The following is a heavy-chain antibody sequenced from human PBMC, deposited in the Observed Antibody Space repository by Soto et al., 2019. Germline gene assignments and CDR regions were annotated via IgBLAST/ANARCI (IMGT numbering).Heavy chain of an antibody. Sequence: PGGSMRLPCTAAGFTLRRSGMHWVRQAPGKGLEWVAVIWYDGSKNHYVDSVKGRFTISRDSSKSMVYLQMNSLRAEDTAVYYCHRQSGMDVWGQGHTVTVSS. CDR2: IWYDGSKN. V-gene: IGHV3-30*02. CDR1: GFTLRRSG. J-gene: IGHJ6*02. CDR3: HRQSGMDV.